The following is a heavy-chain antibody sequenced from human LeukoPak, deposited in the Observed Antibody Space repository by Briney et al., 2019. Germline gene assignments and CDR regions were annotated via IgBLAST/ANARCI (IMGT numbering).Heavy chain of an antibody. Sequence: GGSLRLSCAASGFTFSSYAMHWVRQAPGKGLEWVAVISYDGSNKYYADSVKGRFTISRDNSKNTLYLQMNSLRAEDTAVYYCARSDDSSGYWTYYFHYWGQGTLVTVSS. D-gene: IGHD3-22*01. J-gene: IGHJ4*02. CDR3: ARSDDSSGYWTYYFHY. CDR2: ISYDGSNK. V-gene: IGHV3-30*04. CDR1: GFTFSSYA.